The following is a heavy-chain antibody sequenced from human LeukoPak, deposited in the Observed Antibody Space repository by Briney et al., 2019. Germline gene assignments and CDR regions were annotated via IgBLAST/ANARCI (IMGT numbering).Heavy chain of an antibody. CDR3: AFIAAAGTVDY. CDR1: GGSISSYY. V-gene: IGHV4-59*01. J-gene: IGHJ4*02. D-gene: IGHD6-13*01. CDR2: IYYSGST. Sequence: SETLSLTCTVSGGSISSYYWSWIRQPPGKGLEWIGYIYYSGSTNYNPSLKSRVTISADTSKNQFSLKLSSVTAADTAVYYCAFIAAAGTVDYWGQGTLVTVSS.